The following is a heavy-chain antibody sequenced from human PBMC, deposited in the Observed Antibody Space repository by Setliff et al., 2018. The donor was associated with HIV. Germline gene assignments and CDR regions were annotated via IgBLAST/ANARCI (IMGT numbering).Heavy chain of an antibody. CDR2: ISPYNGDA. J-gene: IGHJ4*02. CDR1: GYPFTSYG. Sequence: ASVKVSCKASGYPFTSYGICWVRQAPGHGLEWMGYISPYNGDAYYAEKFQGRVTMTTDTSTTAVSMELTNLRSDDTAVYLGARMQAYYNFWRSTYYFDYWGQGTPVTVSS. CDR3: ARMQAYYNFWRSTYYFDY. V-gene: IGHV1-18*01. D-gene: IGHD3-3*01.